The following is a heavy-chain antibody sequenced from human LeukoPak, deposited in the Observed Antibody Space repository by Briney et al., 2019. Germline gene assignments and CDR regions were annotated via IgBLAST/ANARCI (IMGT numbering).Heavy chain of an antibody. D-gene: IGHD6-13*01. CDR2: FDPEDGET. J-gene: IGHJ6*02. CDR3: ATSDEGQQQLVLDYYYYGMDV. CDR1: GYTLTELS. V-gene: IGHV1-24*01. Sequence: GASVKVSCKVSGYTLTELSMHWVRQAPGKGLEWMGGFDPEDGETIYAQKFQGRVTMTEDTSTDTAYMELSSLRSEDTAVYYCATSDEGQQQLVLDYYYYGMDVWGQGTTVTVSS.